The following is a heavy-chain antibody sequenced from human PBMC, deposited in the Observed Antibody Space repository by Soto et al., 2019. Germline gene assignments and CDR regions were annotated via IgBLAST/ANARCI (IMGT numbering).Heavy chain of an antibody. J-gene: IGHJ4*01. D-gene: IGHD2-8*01. CDR2: VSGYSDKR. CDR3: ERGWGKYFGVNDF. CDR1: GYTFNTFG. V-gene: IGHV1-18*01. Sequence: ASVKVSCKASGYTFNTFGITWVRQAPGQGLEWMGCVSGYSDKRDYSRKLQDRITLTADPSTTTSYKELRSLTSDNTAANYCERGWGKYFGVNDFWG.